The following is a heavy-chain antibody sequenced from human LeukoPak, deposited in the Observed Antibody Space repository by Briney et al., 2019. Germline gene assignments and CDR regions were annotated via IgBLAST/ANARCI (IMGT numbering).Heavy chain of an antibody. D-gene: IGHD3-10*01. J-gene: IGHJ4*02. CDR3: ARDRDYYNYFEY. Sequence: PGGSLRLSCAASGFTLSRYWMSWVRQAPGNGLEWVANIKHDGSEKYYVDSVKGRFTISRDNAKTSLYLHMNSLRGEDTAVYYCARDRDYYNYFEYWGQGTLVTVSS. CDR1: GFTLSRYW. CDR2: IKHDGSEK. V-gene: IGHV3-7*04.